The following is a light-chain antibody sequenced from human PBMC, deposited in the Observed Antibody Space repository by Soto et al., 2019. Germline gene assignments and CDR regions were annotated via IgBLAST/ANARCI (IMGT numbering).Light chain of an antibody. CDR3: SSYTSSNTWV. V-gene: IGLV2-18*02. CDR2: EVS. CDR1: SSDVGSYNR. J-gene: IGLJ1*01. Sequence: QSALTQPPSVSGSPGQSVTISCTGTSSDVGSYNRVSWYQQPPGTAPKLMIYEVSNRPSGVPDRFSGSKSGNTASLTISGLPAEDEADYYCSSYTSSNTWVFGTGTKLTVL.